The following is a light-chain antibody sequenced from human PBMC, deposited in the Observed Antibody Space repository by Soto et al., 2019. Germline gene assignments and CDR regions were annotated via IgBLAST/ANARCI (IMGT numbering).Light chain of an antibody. CDR2: DAS. CDR3: QQRSNWTPT. V-gene: IGKV3-11*01. CDR1: QSVSSY. J-gene: IGKJ5*01. Sequence: EIVWTQSPGTLSLSQGERATLSCRASQSVSSYLAWYQKKTGQDPRILIYDASNRATGIPARFSGIVSGTDFNLTLRRLETEDCAVYEGQQRSNWTPTFCQLTRLEIK.